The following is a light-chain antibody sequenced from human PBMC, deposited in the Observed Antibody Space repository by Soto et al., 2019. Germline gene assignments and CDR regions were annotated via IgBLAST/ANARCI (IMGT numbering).Light chain of an antibody. Sequence: EIVLTQSPGTLSLSPGERATLSCRASQSVSSNYFAWYQQKPGQAPMLLIYGASSRATGIPDRFSGSGSGTDFTLTISRLEPEDSAVYHCQQYSSSPLTFGGGTKVEIK. CDR3: QQYSSSPLT. V-gene: IGKV3-20*01. CDR1: QSVSSNY. J-gene: IGKJ4*01. CDR2: GAS.